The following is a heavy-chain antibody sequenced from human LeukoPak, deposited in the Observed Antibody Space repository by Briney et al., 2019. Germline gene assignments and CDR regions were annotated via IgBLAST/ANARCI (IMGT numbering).Heavy chain of an antibody. CDR2: ISSSSSYI. Sequence: GGSLRLSCAASGFTFSSYSMNWVRQAPGKGLEWVSSISSSSSYIYYADSVKGRFTISRDNAKNSLYLQMNSLRAEDTAVYYCARTRRDGIAADSDYWGQGTLVTVSS. CDR3: ARTRRDGIAADSDY. V-gene: IGHV3-21*01. J-gene: IGHJ4*02. D-gene: IGHD6-13*01. CDR1: GFTFSSYS.